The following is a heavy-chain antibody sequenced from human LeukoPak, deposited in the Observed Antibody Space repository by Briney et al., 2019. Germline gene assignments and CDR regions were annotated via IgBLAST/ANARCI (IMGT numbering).Heavy chain of an antibody. CDR1: GLTFTNAW. CDR3: ARDSGRFDVFDI. D-gene: IGHD3-10*01. J-gene: IGHJ3*02. V-gene: IGHV3-53*01. CDR2: FYSDGRT. Sequence: GGSRRLSCAASGLTFTNAWMSWVRQAPGKGLEWVSVFYSDGRTYYADSVKGRFTISRDNSKNTLYLQMNSLRAEDTAVYYCARDSGRFDVFDIWGQGTIVTVSS.